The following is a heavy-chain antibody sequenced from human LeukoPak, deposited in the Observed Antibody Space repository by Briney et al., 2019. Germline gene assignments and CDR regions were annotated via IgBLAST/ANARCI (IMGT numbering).Heavy chain of an antibody. D-gene: IGHD1-26*01. CDR3: ARLSGSYSPMDV. CDR2: IIPIFGTA. CDR1: GGTFSSYA. Sequence: GASVKVSCKASGGTFSSYAISWVRQAPGQGLEWMGGIIPIFGTANYAQKFQGRVTITADKSTSTAYMELSSLRSEDTAVYYCARLSGSYSPMDVWGKGTTVTVSS. J-gene: IGHJ6*03. V-gene: IGHV1-69*06.